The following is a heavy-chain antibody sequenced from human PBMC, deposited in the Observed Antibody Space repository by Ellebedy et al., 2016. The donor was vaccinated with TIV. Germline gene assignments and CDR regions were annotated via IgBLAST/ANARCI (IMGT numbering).Heavy chain of an antibody. D-gene: IGHD3-10*01. J-gene: IGHJ5*02. Sequence: GESLKIPCAAPGFTFSSYWMSWVRQAPGKGLEWVANTKEDGSEKYYVDSVKGRFTISRDNAKNSLYLQMNSLRAEDTAVYYCARVPWGSGAVNWFDPWGQGTLVTVSS. CDR3: ARVPWGSGAVNWFDP. CDR2: TKEDGSEK. CDR1: GFTFSSYW. V-gene: IGHV3-7*01.